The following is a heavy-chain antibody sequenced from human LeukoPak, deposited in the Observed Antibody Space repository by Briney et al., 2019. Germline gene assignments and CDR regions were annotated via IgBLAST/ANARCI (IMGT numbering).Heavy chain of an antibody. CDR3: ARENGYKYDY. CDR2: IHYSGST. Sequence: SETLSLTCTVSGGSISSYYWSWIRQPPGKGLEWIGYIHYSGSTHYNPSLKSRVTISVDTSKNQFSLKLRSVTAADTAVYYCARENGYKYDYWGQGTLVTVSS. D-gene: IGHD5-24*01. CDR1: GGSISSYY. J-gene: IGHJ4*02. V-gene: IGHV4-59*01.